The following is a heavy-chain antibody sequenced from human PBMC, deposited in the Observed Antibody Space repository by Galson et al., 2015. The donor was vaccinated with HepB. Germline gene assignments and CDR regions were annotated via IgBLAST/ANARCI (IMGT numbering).Heavy chain of an antibody. D-gene: IGHD1-7*01. Sequence: LEWVAIISYDGSDKKYADSVKDRFTVSRDNSKNTLYLQLHSVRTEDTAVYYCAREDNWNYWVYWGQGTLVTVSS. CDR3: AREDNWNYWVY. CDR2: ISYDGSDK. V-gene: IGHV3-30*03. J-gene: IGHJ4*02.